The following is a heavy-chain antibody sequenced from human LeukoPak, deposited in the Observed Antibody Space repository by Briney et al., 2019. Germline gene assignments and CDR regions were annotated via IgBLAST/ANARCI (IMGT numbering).Heavy chain of an antibody. J-gene: IGHJ3*02. Sequence: SGPTLVHPTQPLTLTCTFSGFSLRTSGVGVGWIRQPPGKALEWLALIYWNDDKRYSPSLKSRLTITKDTSKNQVVLTMTNMDPVDTATYYCAHSLRFLEWSYFDIWGQGTMVTVSS. CDR2: IYWNDDK. CDR3: AHSLRFLEWSYFDI. CDR1: GFSLRTSGVG. D-gene: IGHD3-3*01. V-gene: IGHV2-5*01.